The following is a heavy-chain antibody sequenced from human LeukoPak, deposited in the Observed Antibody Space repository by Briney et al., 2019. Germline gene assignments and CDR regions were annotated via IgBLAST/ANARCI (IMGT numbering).Heavy chain of an antibody. CDR3: AKDPVGSYYFDY. V-gene: IGHV3-23*01. CDR2: ISGSGGST. Sequence: GGSLRLSCAASGFTFSSYAMGWVRQAPGKGLEWVSAISGSGGSTYYADSVKGRFTISRDNSKNTLYLQMNSLRAEDTAVYYCAKDPVGSYYFDYWGQGTLVTVSS. CDR1: GFTFSSYA. D-gene: IGHD1-26*01. J-gene: IGHJ4*02.